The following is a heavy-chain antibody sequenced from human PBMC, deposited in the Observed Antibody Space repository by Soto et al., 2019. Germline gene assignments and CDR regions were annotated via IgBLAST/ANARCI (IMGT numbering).Heavy chain of an antibody. Sequence: SETLSLTCTVSGGSVSSGSYYWSWIRQPPGKGLEWIGYIYYSGSTNYNPSLKSRVTISVDTSKNQFSLKLSSVTAADTAVYYCAREIPHDSSGYYRHNWFDPWGQGTLVTV. CDR1: GGSVSSGSYY. CDR3: AREIPHDSSGYYRHNWFDP. CDR2: IYYSGST. D-gene: IGHD3-22*01. V-gene: IGHV4-61*01. J-gene: IGHJ5*02.